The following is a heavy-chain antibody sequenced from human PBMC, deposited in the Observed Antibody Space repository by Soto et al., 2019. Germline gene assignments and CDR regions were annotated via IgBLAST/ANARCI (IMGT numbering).Heavy chain of an antibody. V-gene: IGHV3-49*04. CDR3: TRKVHQLLYLSSGPSYYHGMDV. Sequence: GGSLRLSCTASGFTFCDYAMSWVRQAPGKGLEWVGFIRSKAYGGTTEYAASVKGRFTISRDDSKSIAYLQMNSLKTEDTAVYYCTRKVHQLLYLSSGPSYYHGMDVWGQGTTVTVSS. D-gene: IGHD2-2*02. CDR1: GFTFCDYA. CDR2: IRSKAYGGTT. J-gene: IGHJ6*02.